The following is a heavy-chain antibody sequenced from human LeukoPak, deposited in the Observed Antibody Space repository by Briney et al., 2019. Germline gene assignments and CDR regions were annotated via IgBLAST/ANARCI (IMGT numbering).Heavy chain of an antibody. V-gene: IGHV1-46*01. J-gene: IGHJ5*02. Sequence: GASVKVSCRASGYSFSNYYMHWVRQAPGQGLEWMGLINPSGGSTSYAQKFQGRVTMTRDMSTSTVYMELSSLRSEDTAVHYCARDFEVHDYVPWGQGTLVTVSS. CDR2: INPSGGST. CDR1: GYSFSNYY. D-gene: IGHD3-16*01. CDR3: ARDFEVHDYVP.